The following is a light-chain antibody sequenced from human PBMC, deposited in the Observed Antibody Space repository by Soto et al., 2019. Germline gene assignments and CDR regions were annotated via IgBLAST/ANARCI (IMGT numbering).Light chain of an antibody. J-gene: IGLJ1*01. CDR3: CSYAGSSTSLYV. CDR2: EVS. Sequence: QSALTQPASVSGSPGQSITIPCTGTSSDVGSYNLVSWYQQHPGKAPKLMIYEVSKRPSGVSNRFSGSKSGNAASLTISGLQAEDEADYYCCSYAGSSTSLYVFGTGTKVPVL. CDR1: SSDVGSYNL. V-gene: IGLV2-23*02.